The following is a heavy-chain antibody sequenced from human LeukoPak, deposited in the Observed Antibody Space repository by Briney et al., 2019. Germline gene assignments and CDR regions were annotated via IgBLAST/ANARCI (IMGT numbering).Heavy chain of an antibody. V-gene: IGHV1-69*01. CDR1: GGTFSSYA. CDR3: ARGLGGIWSGYYTGDYYYGMDV. Sequence: SVKVSCKASGGTFSSYAISWVRQAPGQGLEWMGGVIPIFGTANYAQKFQGRVTITADESTSTAYMELSSLRSEDTAVYYCARGLGGIWSGYYTGDYYYGMDVWGQGTTVTVSS. D-gene: IGHD3-3*01. J-gene: IGHJ6*02. CDR2: VIPIFGTA.